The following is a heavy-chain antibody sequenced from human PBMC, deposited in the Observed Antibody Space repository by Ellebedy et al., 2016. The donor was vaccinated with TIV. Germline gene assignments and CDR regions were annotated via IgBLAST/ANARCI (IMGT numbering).Heavy chain of an antibody. V-gene: IGHV6-1*01. CDR1: GDSVSSNSAA. D-gene: IGHD2-15*01. J-gene: IGHJ5*02. CDR3: AREDIGYCSGGSCYSRLWWFDP. Sequence: SQTLSLTCXISGDSVSSNSAAWNWIRQSPSRGLEWLGRTYYRSKWYNDYAVAVRSRITISPETSKNQFSLQLNSVTPEDTAVYYCAREDIGYCSGGSCYSRLWWFDPWGQGTLVTVSS. CDR2: TYYRSKWYN.